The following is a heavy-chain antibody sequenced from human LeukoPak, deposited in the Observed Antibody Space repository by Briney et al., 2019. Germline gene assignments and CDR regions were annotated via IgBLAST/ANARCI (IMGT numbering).Heavy chain of an antibody. V-gene: IGHV3-48*03. J-gene: IGHJ5*02. D-gene: IGHD1-26*01. CDR3: VRKTVGAQNWFGP. CDR1: GFTFSSYE. Sequence: PGGSLRLSCAASGFTFSSYEMNWFRQAPGKGLEWLSYISTSSATIKYADSVKGRFTISRDNAKNSLYLQMNNLRAEDSAVYYCVRKTVGAQNWFGPWGQETLVSVSS. CDR2: ISTSSATI.